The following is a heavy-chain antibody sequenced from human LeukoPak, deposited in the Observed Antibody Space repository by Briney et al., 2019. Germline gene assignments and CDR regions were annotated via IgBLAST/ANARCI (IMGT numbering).Heavy chain of an antibody. CDR2: INHSGST. Sequence: SETLSLTCAVYGGSLSGYYWSWIRQPPGKGLEWIGEINHSGSTNYNPSLKSRVTISVDTSKNQFSLKLSSVTAADTAVYYCARVSYYDSSGYYGLGSTIDYWGQGTLVTVSS. D-gene: IGHD3-22*01. CDR3: ARVSYYDSSGYYGLGSTIDY. V-gene: IGHV4-34*01. CDR1: GGSLSGYY. J-gene: IGHJ4*02.